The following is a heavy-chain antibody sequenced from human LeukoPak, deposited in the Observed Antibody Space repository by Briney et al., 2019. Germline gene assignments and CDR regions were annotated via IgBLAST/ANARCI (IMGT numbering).Heavy chain of an antibody. J-gene: IGHJ6*02. Sequence: QASETLSLTCTVSDGSVSSDGYYWSWIRQPPGKGLEWIGYIYYSGSTNYNPSLKSRVTISVDTSKNHFSLKLSSVTAADAAVYYCARVVTNFYYGMDVWGQGTTVTVSS. CDR2: IYYSGST. CDR1: DGSVSSDGYY. V-gene: IGHV4-61*03. D-gene: IGHD2-21*02. CDR3: ARVVTNFYYGMDV.